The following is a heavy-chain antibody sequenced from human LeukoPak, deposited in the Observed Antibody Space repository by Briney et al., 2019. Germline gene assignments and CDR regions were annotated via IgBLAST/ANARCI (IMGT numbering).Heavy chain of an antibody. CDR2: ISGSGGST. D-gene: IGHD6-6*01. CDR1: GFTFSSFG. Sequence: PGGSLRLSCAASGFTFSSFGMSWVRQAPGKGLQWVSAISGSGGSTYYADSVKGRFTISRDNSKNTLYLQMNSLRAEDTAVYYCAKGQDSYSSSSRYFDYWGQGTLVTVSS. CDR3: AKGQDSYSSSSRYFDY. J-gene: IGHJ4*02. V-gene: IGHV3-23*01.